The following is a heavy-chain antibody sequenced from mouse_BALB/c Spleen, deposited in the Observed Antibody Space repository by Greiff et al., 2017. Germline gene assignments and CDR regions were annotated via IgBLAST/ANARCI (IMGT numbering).Heavy chain of an antibody. CDR3: ARGGNYDDDGRGFDD. Sequence: DVKLVESGGGLVQPGGSRKLSCAASGFTFSSFGMHWVRQAPEKGLEWVAYISSGSSTIYYADTVKGRFTISRDNPKNTLFLQMTSLRSEDTAMYYCARGGNYDDDGRGFDDWGAGTTVTVSS. D-gene: IGHD2-4*01. J-gene: IGHJ1*01. V-gene: IGHV5-17*02. CDR2: ISSGSSTI. CDR1: GFTFSSFG.